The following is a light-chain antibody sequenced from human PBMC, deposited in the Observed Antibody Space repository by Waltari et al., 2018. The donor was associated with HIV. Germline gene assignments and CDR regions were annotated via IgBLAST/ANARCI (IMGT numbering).Light chain of an antibody. CDR2: NDK. CDR1: DIGTRD. J-gene: IGLJ3*02. Sequence: SYDLTQPLSVSVARGQTARIPCGGRDIGTRDVHWYQQKPGQAPSLLIFNDKNRPSGIPERFSGSKSRNTATLTISEAQGGEEAAYFCQVWDHTGVVFGGGTNLTVL. V-gene: IGLV3-9*01. CDR3: QVWDHTGVV.